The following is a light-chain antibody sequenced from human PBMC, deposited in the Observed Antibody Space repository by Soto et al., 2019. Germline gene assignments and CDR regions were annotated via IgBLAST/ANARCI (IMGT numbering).Light chain of an antibody. V-gene: IGKV1-27*01. J-gene: IGKJ1*01. CDR2: DAS. CDR1: QDIDYY. CDR3: QNPNTALPT. Sequence: DIQMTQSPSSPSASVGDRVTITCRASQDIDYYLAWYQQKPGKVPKVLIYDASTLQSGVPSRFSGSGSGTDFTLTISSLQPEDAATYYCQNPNTALPTFGQGTKVDIK.